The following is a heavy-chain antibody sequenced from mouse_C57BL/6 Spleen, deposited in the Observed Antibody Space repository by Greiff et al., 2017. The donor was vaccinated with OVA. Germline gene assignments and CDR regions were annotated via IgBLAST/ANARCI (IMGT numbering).Heavy chain of an antibody. CDR2: IDPSDSET. Sequence: QVQLKQSGAELVRPGSSVKLSCKASGYTFTSYWMHWVKQRPIQGLEWIGNIDPSDSETHYNQKFKDKATLTVDKSSSTAYMQLSSLTSEDSAVYYCARRTYSYWYFDVWGTGTTITVSS. V-gene: IGHV1-52*01. J-gene: IGHJ1*03. CDR3: ARRTYSYWYFDV. CDR1: GYTFTSYW. D-gene: IGHD2-10*01.